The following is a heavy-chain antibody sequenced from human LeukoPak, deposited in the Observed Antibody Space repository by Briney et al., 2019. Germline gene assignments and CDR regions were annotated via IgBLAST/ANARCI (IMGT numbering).Heavy chain of an antibody. CDR2: ITGDAGTT. J-gene: IGHJ4*02. CDR1: GFTFSSYE. D-gene: IGHD6-19*01. Sequence: GGSLRLSCAASGFTFSSYEMNWVRQAPGKGLEWVSLITGDAGTTYYADSVKGRFTISRDNSKNSLYLQMNSLRTEDTALYYCAKDFLESSGWYESVDYWGQGTLVTVSS. V-gene: IGHV3-43*02. CDR3: AKDFLESSGWYESVDY.